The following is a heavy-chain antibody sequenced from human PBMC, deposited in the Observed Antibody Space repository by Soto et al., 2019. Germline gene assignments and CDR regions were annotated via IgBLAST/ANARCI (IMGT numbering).Heavy chain of an antibody. J-gene: IGHJ4*01. D-gene: IGHD2-15*01. V-gene: IGHV4-59*01. Sequence: SETLSLTCTVSGGSISSYYWSWIRQPPGKGLEWIGYIYYSGSTNYNPSLKSRVTISVDTSKNQFSLKLSSVTAADTAAYYSARLSSGGCCNLDNGGQGTLPTVSS. CDR2: IYYSGST. CDR3: ARLSSGGCCNLDN. CDR1: GGSISSYY.